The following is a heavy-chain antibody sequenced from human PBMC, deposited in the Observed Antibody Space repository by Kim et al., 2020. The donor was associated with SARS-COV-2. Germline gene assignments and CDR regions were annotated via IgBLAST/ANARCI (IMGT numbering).Heavy chain of an antibody. CDR2: IKSKTDGGTT. D-gene: IGHD6-19*01. CDR3: TTGEGIAVAGTPRYFQH. V-gene: IGHV3-15*01. Sequence: GGSVRLSCAASGFTFSNAWMSWVRQAPGKGLEWVGRIKSKTDGGTTDYAAPVKGRFTISRDDSKNTLYLQMNSLKTEDTAVYYCTTGEGIAVAGTPRYFQHWGQGTLVTVSS. CDR1: GFTFSNAW. J-gene: IGHJ1*01.